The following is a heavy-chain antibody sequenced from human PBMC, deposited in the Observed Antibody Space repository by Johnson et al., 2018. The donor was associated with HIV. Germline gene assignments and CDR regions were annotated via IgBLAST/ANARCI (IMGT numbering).Heavy chain of an antibody. CDR3: AKDLNPDNWNPDAFDI. CDR2: ISSNGGST. D-gene: IGHD1-20*01. Sequence: VQLVESGGGLVQPGGSLRLSCAASGFTFSSYAMHWVRQAPGKGLEYVSAISSNGGSTYYANSVKGRFTISRDNSKNTLYLQMGSLRAEDMAVYYCAKDLNPDNWNPDAFDIWGQGTMVTVSS. J-gene: IGHJ3*02. CDR1: GFTFSSYA. V-gene: IGHV3-64*01.